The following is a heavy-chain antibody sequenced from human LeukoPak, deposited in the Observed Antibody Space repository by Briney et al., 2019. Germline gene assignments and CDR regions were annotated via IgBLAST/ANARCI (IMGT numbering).Heavy chain of an antibody. CDR3: GRLRPTAVRGVISPSYFDTSGPIGR. CDR2: VSTSGST. CDR1: GESITDYY. Sequence: SETLTLTCTVSGESITDYYWTWIRQPAGKRLQWIGRVSTSGSTSYNPSLKSRLTMSVDTSKNQFSLKLTSVTAADTAMYYCGRLRPTAVRGVISPSYFDTSGPIGRWGPGTLVTVSS. D-gene: IGHD3-10*01. V-gene: IGHV4-4*07. J-gene: IGHJ4*02.